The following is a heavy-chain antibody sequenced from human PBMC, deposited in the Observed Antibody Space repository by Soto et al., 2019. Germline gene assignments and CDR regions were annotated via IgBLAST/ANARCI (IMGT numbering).Heavy chain of an antibody. CDR1: GGSVSSGSYY. D-gene: IGHD2-8*01. J-gene: IGHJ6*02. V-gene: IGHV4-61*01. CDR2: IYYSGST. CDR3: ARGYCTNGVCYDYYYYGMDV. Sequence: SETLSLTCTVSGGSVSSGSYYWSWIRQPPGKGLEWIGFIYYSGSTNYNPSLKSRVTISVDTPKNQFSLKLSSVTAADTAVYYCARGYCTNGVCYDYYYYGMDVWGQGTTVT.